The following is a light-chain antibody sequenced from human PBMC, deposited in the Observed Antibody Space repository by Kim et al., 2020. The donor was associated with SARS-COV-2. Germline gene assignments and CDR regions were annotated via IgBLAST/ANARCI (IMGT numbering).Light chain of an antibody. CDR2: LDS. V-gene: IGLV3-1*01. Sequence: SYELTQPPSVSVSPGQTASITCSGDKLGDKYACWYQQKPGQSPVPVIYLDSKRPSGIPERFSGSNSGNTATLTISGTQAIDEADYYCQAWDSSTANWVFGGGTQLTVL. CDR1: KLGDKY. CDR3: QAWDSSTANWV. J-gene: IGLJ3*02.